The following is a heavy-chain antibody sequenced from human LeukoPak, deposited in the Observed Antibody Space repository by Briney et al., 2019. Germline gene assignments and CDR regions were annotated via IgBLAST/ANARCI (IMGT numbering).Heavy chain of an antibody. D-gene: IGHD3-10*01. J-gene: IGHJ4*02. V-gene: IGHV3-23*01. CDR3: AKDSAQSYYYGSGSYYQF. CDR1: GFTFSSYA. CDR2: ISGSGRST. Sequence: GGSLRLSCAASGFTFSSYAMSWVRQAPGKGLEWVSAISGSGRSTYYADSVKGRFTISRDNSKNTLYLQMNSLRAEDTAVYFCAKDSAQSYYYGSGSYYQFWGQGTLVTVSS.